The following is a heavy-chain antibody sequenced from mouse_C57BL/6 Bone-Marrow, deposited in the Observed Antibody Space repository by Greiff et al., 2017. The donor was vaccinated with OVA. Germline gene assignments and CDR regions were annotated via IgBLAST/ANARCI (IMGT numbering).Heavy chain of an antibody. V-gene: IGHV1-53*01. CDR3: TRSGYGAFAY. CDR1: GYTFSSYY. CDR2: INPSNGGT. Sequence: QVQLQQPGAELVKPGASVKLSCKASGYTFSSYYMYWVKQRPGQGLEWIGGINPSNGGTNFNEKFKNTATLTADKSSSTAYMHLSSLTSEDSAVYYCTRSGYGAFAYWGQGTLVTVSA. D-gene: IGHD1-1*02. J-gene: IGHJ3*01.